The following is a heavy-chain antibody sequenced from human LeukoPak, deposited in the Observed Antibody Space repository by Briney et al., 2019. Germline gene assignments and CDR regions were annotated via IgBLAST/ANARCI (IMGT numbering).Heavy chain of an antibody. CDR3: ARVRIVGAMAWSHYFDY. J-gene: IGHJ4*02. Sequence: GGSLRLSCTASGFSFSGHWIHWVRQAPGKGLVWVSRINSDGSSTSYADSVKGRFTISRDNAKNTLYLQMNSLRAEDTAVYYCARVRIVGAMAWSHYFDYWGQGTLVTVSS. CDR1: GFSFSGHW. D-gene: IGHD1-26*01. CDR2: INSDGSST. V-gene: IGHV3-74*01.